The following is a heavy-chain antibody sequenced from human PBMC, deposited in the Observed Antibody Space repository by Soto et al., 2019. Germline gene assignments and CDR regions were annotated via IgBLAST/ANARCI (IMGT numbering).Heavy chain of an antibody. CDR3: ATTALAAAGGVWFYYGMDV. CDR2: ISGSGGST. CDR1: GFTFSSYA. D-gene: IGHD6-13*01. Sequence: EVQLLESGGGLVQPGGSLRLSCAASGFTFSSYAMSWVRQAPGKGLEWVSAISGSGGSTYYADSVKGRFTISRDNSKNTLYLQMNSLRAENTAVNYCATTALAAAGGVWFYYGMDVWGQGTTVTVSS. V-gene: IGHV3-23*01. J-gene: IGHJ6*02.